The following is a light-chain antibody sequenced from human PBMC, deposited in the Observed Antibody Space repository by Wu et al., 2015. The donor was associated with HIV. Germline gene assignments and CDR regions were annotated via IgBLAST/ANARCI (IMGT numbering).Light chain of an antibody. Sequence: AMQLTQSPSTLSASVGDSVTITCRASQGVGSDLAWYQHKPGSSPKLLIYAASELESGVPSRFSGSGSGTDFTLTISRLQPEDFATYYCQQHSSIPYSFGQGTRLDIK. J-gene: IGKJ2*03. CDR3: QQHSSIPYS. CDR1: QGVGSD. V-gene: IGKV1-13*02. CDR2: AAS.